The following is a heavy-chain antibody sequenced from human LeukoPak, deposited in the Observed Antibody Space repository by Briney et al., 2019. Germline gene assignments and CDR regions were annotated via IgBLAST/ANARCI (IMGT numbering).Heavy chain of an antibody. J-gene: IGHJ4*02. CDR3: AGPDTNSRFAY. CDR1: GYSISSGYY. Sequence: SSETLSLTCAVSGYSISSGYYWGWIRQPPGKELEWIGSIYPSGDSYYNPSLKSRVTMSVDTSRNQFSLKLTSVTATDTAVYYCAGPDTNSRFAYWGQGTLVTVSS. D-gene: IGHD2-8*01. CDR2: IYPSGDS. V-gene: IGHV4-38-2*01.